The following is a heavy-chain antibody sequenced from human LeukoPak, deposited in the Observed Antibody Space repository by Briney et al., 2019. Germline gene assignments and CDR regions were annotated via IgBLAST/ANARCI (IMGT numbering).Heavy chain of an antibody. CDR3: ARDLGFWSGPDY. CDR2: IYYTGST. Sequence: SETLSLTCSVSGGSISSFYWSWIRQPPGEGLEWIGYIYYTGSTNYNPSLKSRATISVDTSKNQFSLKLSSVTAADTAVYYCARDLGFWSGPDYWGHGTLVTVSS. V-gene: IGHV4-59*12. CDR1: GGSISSFY. J-gene: IGHJ4*01. D-gene: IGHD3-3*01.